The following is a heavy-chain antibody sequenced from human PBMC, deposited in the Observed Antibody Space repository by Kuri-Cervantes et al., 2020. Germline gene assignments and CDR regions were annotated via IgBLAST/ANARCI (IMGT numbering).Heavy chain of an antibody. CDR1: GFTFSSYG. CDR3: ARRTAMVNGFDY. Sequence: GESLKISCAASGFTFSSYGMHWVRQAPGKGLEWVAVIWYDGSNNYYADSVKGRFTISRDNSKNTLYLQMNSLRAEDTAVYYCARRTAMVNGFDYWGQGTLVTVSS. J-gene: IGHJ4*02. CDR2: IWYDGSNN. D-gene: IGHD5-18*01. V-gene: IGHV3-33*01.